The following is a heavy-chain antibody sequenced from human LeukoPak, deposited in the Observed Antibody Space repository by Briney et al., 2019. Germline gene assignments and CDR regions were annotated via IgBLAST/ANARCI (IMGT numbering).Heavy chain of an antibody. Sequence: GGSLRLSCAASGFTFSSYAMHWVRQAPGKGLEWVANIKQDGSEKYYVDSVKGRFTISRDNAKNSLYLQMNRLRAEDTAVYYCAELGITMIGGVWGKGTTVTISS. CDR3: AELGITMIGGV. D-gene: IGHD3-10*02. J-gene: IGHJ6*04. CDR2: IKQDGSEK. CDR1: GFTFSSYA. V-gene: IGHV3-7*01.